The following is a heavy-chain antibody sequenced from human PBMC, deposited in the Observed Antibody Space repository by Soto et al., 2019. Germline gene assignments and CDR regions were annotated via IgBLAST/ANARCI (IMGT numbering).Heavy chain of an antibody. CDR3: TSSALIDYYYYYGMDV. J-gene: IGHJ6*02. CDR1: GFTFSGSA. D-gene: IGHD3-22*01. V-gene: IGHV3-73*02. CDR2: IRSTANSYAT. Sequence: EVQLVESGGGLVQPGGSLKLSCAASGFTFSGSAMHWVRQASGKGLEWVGRIRSTANSYATAYAASVKGRFTISRDDSKHTAYLQMNSLKTEDTAVYYCTSSALIDYYYYYGMDVWGQGTTVTVSS.